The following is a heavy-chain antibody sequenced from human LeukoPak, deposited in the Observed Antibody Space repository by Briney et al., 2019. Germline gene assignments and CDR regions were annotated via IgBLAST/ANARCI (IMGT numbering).Heavy chain of an antibody. V-gene: IGHV3-13*01. CDR1: GFTFRDLD. CDR3: ARVAKERVGGVYYFDY. CDR2: IGTAGDT. J-gene: IGHJ4*02. D-gene: IGHD1-1*01. Sequence: GGSLRLSCAASGFTFRDLDMDWVRQATGKGLEVGSAIGTAGDTYYTGSVKGRFTISRENAKNSLYLQMNSLRAGDTAVYYCARVAKERVGGVYYFDYWGQGTLVTVSS.